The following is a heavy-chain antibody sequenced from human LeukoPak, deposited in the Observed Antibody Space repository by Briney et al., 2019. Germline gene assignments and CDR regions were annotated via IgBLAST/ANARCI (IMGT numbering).Heavy chain of an antibody. J-gene: IGHJ4*02. V-gene: IGHV3-74*01. D-gene: IGHD6-19*01. CDR1: GFTFSDYW. Sequence: PGGSLRLSCTASGFTFSDYWMHWVRQPPGKGPVWVSRMNNNGDRITYADSVKGRFTISRDNAKNTLYLQMSSLRAEDTAVYYCAGEVYSSHYYFDYWGQGTLVTVSS. CDR2: MNNNGDRI. CDR3: AGEVYSSHYYFDY.